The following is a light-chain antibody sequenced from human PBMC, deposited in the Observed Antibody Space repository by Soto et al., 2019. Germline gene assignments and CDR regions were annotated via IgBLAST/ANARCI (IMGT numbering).Light chain of an antibody. J-gene: IGKJ1*01. CDR3: QQYGSSPWT. V-gene: IGKV3D-11*01. Sequence: IELTQSPATLSLSPGERATLSCRASQGVSSYLAWYQQKPGQAPRLLIYDASNRATGIPARFSGSGPGTDFTLTISRLQPEDFEVYYCQQYGSSPWTFGQGTKVDIK. CDR2: DAS. CDR1: QGVSSY.